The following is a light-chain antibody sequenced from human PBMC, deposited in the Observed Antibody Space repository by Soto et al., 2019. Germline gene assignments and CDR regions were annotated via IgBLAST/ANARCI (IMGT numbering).Light chain of an antibody. J-gene: IGLJ2*01. V-gene: IGLV2-14*01. CDR1: SSDVGGYNY. Sequence: QAVVTQPACVSASPGQSITISCTGTSSDVGGYNYVSWYQQHPGKAPKLMIYEVSNRPSGVYNRFSGSKSGNTASLTISGLQAEDEADYYCTSYISSSTLVIFGGGTKLTVL. CDR3: TSYISSSTLVI. CDR2: EVS.